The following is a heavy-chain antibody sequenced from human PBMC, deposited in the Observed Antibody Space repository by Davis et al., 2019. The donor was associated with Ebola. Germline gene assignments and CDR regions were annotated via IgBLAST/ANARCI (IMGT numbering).Heavy chain of an antibody. CDR2: IRSKANSYAT. CDR1: EFTFSGSA. D-gene: IGHD6-13*01. V-gene: IGHV3-73*01. CDR3: TRRLHPGIAAAEG. J-gene: IGHJ4*02. Sequence: GESLKISCAASEFTFSGSAMHWVRQASGKGLEWVGRIRSKANSYATAYAASVKGRFTISRDDSKNTAYLQMNSLKTEDTAVYYCTRRLHPGIAAAEGWGQGTLVTVSS.